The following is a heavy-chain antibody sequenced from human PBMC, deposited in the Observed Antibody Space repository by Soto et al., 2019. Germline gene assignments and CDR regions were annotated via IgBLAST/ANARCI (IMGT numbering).Heavy chain of an antibody. CDR2: IRGSGGCT. J-gene: IGHJ4*02. Sequence: EVQLLESGGGLVQPGGSLRLSCAASGFTFSSYAMSWVRQAPGKGLEWVSAIRGSGGCTYYADSVKGRFTISRDNSKKTTNLKMNSQSAEDTDVYYCAKDSQLVPWCERSAHVDCWGQVTLVTVSS. CDR1: GFTFSSYA. D-gene: IGHD6-6*01. V-gene: IGHV3-23*01. CDR3: AKDSQLVPWCERSAHVDC.